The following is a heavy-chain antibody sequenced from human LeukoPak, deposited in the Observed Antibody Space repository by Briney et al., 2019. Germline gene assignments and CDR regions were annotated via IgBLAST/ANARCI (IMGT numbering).Heavy chain of an antibody. D-gene: IGHD2-15*01. CDR3: ARRSGSGHNYFDS. V-gene: IGHV4-38-2*01. Sequence: SETLSLTCAVTGYSISSGYYWGWIRQPPGKGLEWIGIIYHGGNTYYNPSLKSRVTISVDTSSNHFSLTLSSVTAADTAVYYCARRSGSGHNYFDSWGQGTLVTVSS. CDR1: GYSISSGYY. J-gene: IGHJ4*02. CDR2: IYHGGNT.